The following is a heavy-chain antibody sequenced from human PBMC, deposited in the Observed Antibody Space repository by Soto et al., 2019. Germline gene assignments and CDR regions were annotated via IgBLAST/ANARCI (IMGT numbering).Heavy chain of an antibody. J-gene: IGHJ6*02. V-gene: IGHV3-21*01. CDR1: GFSFGDYS. Sequence: GGSLRLSCVASGFSFGDYSMNWVRQAPGKGPEWVSSISSSSAFIHYADSVKGRFTVSRDNAKNLLYLQMNSLRAEDTAVYYCARDRSLSVFRFLADDMEVWGQGTTVTVSS. D-gene: IGHD3-3*01. CDR3: ARDRSLSVFRFLADDMEV. CDR2: ISSSSAFI.